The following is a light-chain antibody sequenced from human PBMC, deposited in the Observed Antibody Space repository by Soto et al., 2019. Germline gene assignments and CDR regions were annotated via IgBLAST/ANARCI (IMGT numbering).Light chain of an antibody. CDR1: QSISSW. Sequence: EIQMTEFPSTLSASVGDRVTMTXXASQSISSWLAWYQQKPGKAPNVIIYDASSLESGVPSRFSGSGSGTECTLTISSLQPDDFATYYCQQYNSYPWTFGQGTKVDI. CDR3: QQYNSYPWT. J-gene: IGKJ1*01. V-gene: IGKV1-5*01. CDR2: DAS.